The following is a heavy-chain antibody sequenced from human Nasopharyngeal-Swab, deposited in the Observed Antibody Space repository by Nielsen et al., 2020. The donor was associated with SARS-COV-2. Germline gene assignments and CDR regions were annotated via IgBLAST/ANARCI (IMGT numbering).Heavy chain of an antibody. Sequence: WVRQAPGQGLEWMGWISAYNGNTNYAQKLQGRVTMTTDTSTSTAYMGLRSLRSDDTAVYYCARGRTTGSGGYYYGMDVWGQGTTVTVSS. V-gene: IGHV1-18*01. D-gene: IGHD1-1*01. CDR3: ARGRTTGSGGYYYGMDV. J-gene: IGHJ6*02. CDR2: ISAYNGNT.